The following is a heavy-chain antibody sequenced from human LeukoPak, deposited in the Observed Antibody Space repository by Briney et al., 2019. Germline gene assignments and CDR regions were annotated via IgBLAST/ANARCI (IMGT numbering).Heavy chain of an antibody. CDR2: ISVYNGNT. V-gene: IGHV1-18*01. D-gene: IGHD2-2*01. CDR3: ARQGGLKCTGLSCHFDY. Sequence: ASVKVSFKASGYTFSSYGISWVRQAPGQGLEWMGWISVYNGNTNYAQKLQGRVTMTTDTSTSTAYTELRSLRSDDTAVYYCARQGGLKCTGLSCHFDYWGQGSLVTVSS. CDR1: GYTFSSYG. J-gene: IGHJ4*02.